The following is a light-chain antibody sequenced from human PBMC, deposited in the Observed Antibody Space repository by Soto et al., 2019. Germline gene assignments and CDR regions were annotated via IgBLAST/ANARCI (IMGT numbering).Light chain of an antibody. CDR1: ALPKQY. CDR3: QSADSSGTYPVV. J-gene: IGLJ2*01. V-gene: IGLV3-25*03. Sequence: SYELTQPPSMSVSPGQTARITCSGDALPKQYAYWYQQKPGQAPVLVIYKDSERPSRIPERFSGSSSGTTVTLTISGVQAEDEADYYCQSADSSGTYPVVFGGGTKLTVL. CDR2: KDS.